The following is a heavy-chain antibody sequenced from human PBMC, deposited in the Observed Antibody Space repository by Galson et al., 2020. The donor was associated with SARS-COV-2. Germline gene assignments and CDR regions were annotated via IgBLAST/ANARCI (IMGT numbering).Heavy chain of an antibody. J-gene: IGHJ3*02. CDR3: ARGRSWGAGAGFDAFDI. CDR2: IYYSGST. V-gene: IGHV4-59*01. CDR1: GGSISSYY. D-gene: IGHD2-15*01. Sequence: SETLSLTCTVSGGSISSYYWSWIRQPPGKGLEWIGYIYYSGSTNYNPSLKSRVTISVDTSKNQFSLKLSSVTAADTAVYYCARGRSWGAGAGFDAFDIWGQGTMVTVSS.